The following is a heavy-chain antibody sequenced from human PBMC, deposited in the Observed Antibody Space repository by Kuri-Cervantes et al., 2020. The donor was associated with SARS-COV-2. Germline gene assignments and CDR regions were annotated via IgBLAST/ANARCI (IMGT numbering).Heavy chain of an antibody. J-gene: IGHJ3*02. CDR1: GFTFSDYY. CDR3: ATSTPISIRYCGGGCNKGAFDI. V-gene: IGHV3-11*04. CDR2: ISSSGSTI. Sequence: GGSLRLSCAASGFTFSDYYMTWIRQAPGKGLEWVSYISSSGSTIYYADSVKGRFTISRDNAKNSLYLQMNSLRDEDTAVYCCATSTPISIRYCGGGCNKGAFDIWGQGTKVTVSS. D-gene: IGHD2-21*02.